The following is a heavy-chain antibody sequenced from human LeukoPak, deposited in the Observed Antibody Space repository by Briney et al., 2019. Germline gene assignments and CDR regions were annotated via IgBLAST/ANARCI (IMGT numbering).Heavy chain of an antibody. Sequence: SETLSLTCTVSAVSISPFYWSGIRQPPGKGLEWIGYIHYSGSTNYNPSLKSRVTISLDTSKNQFSLKMSSVTTADTAVYYCARVASSVMDYWGQGILVTVSS. V-gene: IGHV4-59*01. CDR3: ARVASSVMDY. D-gene: IGHD2-8*01. CDR1: AVSISPFY. CDR2: IHYSGST. J-gene: IGHJ4*02.